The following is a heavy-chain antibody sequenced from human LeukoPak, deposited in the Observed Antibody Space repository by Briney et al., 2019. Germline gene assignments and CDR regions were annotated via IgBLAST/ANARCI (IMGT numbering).Heavy chain of an antibody. J-gene: IGHJ4*02. CDR1: GFTLSSYA. D-gene: IGHD3-3*01. CDR2: ISYDGSNK. Sequence: GGSLRLSCAASGFTLSSYAMHWVRQAPGKGLEWVAVISYDGSNKYYADSVKGRFTTSRDNSKNTLYLQMNSLRAEDTAVYYCAREKLHYDFWSGYYTYFDYWGQGTLVTVSS. CDR3: AREKLHYDFWSGYYTYFDY. V-gene: IGHV3-30-3*01.